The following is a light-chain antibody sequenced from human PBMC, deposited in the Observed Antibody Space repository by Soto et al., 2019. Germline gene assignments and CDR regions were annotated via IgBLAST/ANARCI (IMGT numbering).Light chain of an antibody. J-gene: IGKJ1*01. Sequence: EIVLTQSPGSLSLSPGQRATLSCRASQSVDTTFFAWYQKKPDQAPRLLIYGASKRATGIPDRFSGSGSGTDFTLIISRLAAEDFAVYYCQQYMSSVTFGQGTKVEIK. CDR2: GAS. CDR1: QSVDTTF. V-gene: IGKV3-20*01. CDR3: QQYMSSVT.